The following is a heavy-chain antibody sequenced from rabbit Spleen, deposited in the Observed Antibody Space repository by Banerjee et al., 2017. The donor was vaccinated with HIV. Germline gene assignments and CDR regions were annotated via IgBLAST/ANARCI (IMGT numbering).Heavy chain of an antibody. D-gene: IGHD8-1*01. Sequence: QSLEESGGDLVKPGASLTLTCTTSAFSFSSSYYMCWVRQAPGKGLEWIACIDAGSSGFTYFATWAKGRFTISKTSSTTVALQMTRLTAADTATYFCARDTASSFSSYGMDLWGQGTLVTVS. CDR1: AFSFSSSYY. J-gene: IGHJ3*01. CDR2: IDAGSSGFT. V-gene: IGHV1S40*01. CDR3: ARDTASSFSSYGMDL.